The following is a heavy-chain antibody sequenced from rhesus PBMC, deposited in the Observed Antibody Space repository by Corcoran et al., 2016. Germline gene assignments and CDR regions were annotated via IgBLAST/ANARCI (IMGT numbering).Heavy chain of an antibody. CDR2: IYGSGGRT. CDR1: GGSISSSNW. Sequence: QVQLQESGPAVVKTSETLSLTCAVSGGSISSSNWWSWIGQSPGKGVEWIGGIYGSGGRTEYNPSFRGRDTISIATSRNQCSLQLSSVSAADPAGYYWARQGYGSCYWVYGLGSWGQVIVVTVSA. CDR3: ARQGYGSCYWVYGLGS. D-gene: IGHD4-29*01. J-gene: IGHJ6*01. V-gene: IGHV4-93*02.